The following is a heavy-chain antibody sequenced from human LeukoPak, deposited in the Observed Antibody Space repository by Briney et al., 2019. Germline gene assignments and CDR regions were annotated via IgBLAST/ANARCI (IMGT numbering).Heavy chain of an antibody. CDR3: ARDQGIVGARDAFDI. CDR1: GGTFSSYA. V-gene: IGHV1-69*05. CDR2: IIPIFGTA. Sequence: SVKVSCKASGGTFSSYAISWVRQAPGQGLEWMGGIIPIFGTANYAQKFQGRVTITTDESTSTAYMELSSLRSEDTAVYYCARDQGIVGARDAFDIWGQGTMVTVSS. J-gene: IGHJ3*02. D-gene: IGHD1-26*01.